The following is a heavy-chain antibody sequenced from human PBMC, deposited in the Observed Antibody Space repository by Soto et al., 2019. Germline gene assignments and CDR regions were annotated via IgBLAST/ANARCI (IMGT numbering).Heavy chain of an antibody. CDR1: GGSISSGGYY. Sequence: SSETLSLTCTVSGGSISSGGYYWSWIRQHPGKGLEWIGYIYYSGSTYYNPSLKSRVTISVDTSKNQFSLKLSSVTAADTAVYYCARAPAAYSNYAFDYWGQGTLVTVSS. CDR2: IYYSGST. D-gene: IGHD4-4*01. CDR3: ARAPAAYSNYAFDY. V-gene: IGHV4-31*03. J-gene: IGHJ4*02.